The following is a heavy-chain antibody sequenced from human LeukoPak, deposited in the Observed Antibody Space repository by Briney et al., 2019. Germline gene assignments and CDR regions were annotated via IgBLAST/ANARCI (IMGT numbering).Heavy chain of an antibody. Sequence: LSQTLSLTCAISGDSVSSNSASWNWIRQSPSRGLEWLGRTYYRSKWRNDYAVSVKSRITISPDTPKNQFSLQLNSVTPEDTAVYYCARGTGDSCKDWGLGTLVTVSS. V-gene: IGHV6-1*01. CDR2: TYYRSKWRN. CDR3: ARGTGDSCKD. D-gene: IGHD3-22*01. J-gene: IGHJ4*02. CDR1: GDSVSSNSAS.